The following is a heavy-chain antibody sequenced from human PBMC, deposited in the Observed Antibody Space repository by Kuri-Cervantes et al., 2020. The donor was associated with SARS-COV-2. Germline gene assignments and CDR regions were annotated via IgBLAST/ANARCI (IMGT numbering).Heavy chain of an antibody. Sequence: GAALEISCAASGFTFSSYWMSGVRQAPGKGLEWVANIKQDGSEKYYVDSVKGRFTISRDNAKNSLYLQMNSLRAEDTAVYYCASWSDTPNYYYYYGMDVWGQGTTVTVSS. CDR3: ASWSDTPNYYYYYGMDV. CDR2: IKQDGSEK. J-gene: IGHJ6*02. CDR1: GFTFSSYW. V-gene: IGHV3-7*03. D-gene: IGHD3-3*01.